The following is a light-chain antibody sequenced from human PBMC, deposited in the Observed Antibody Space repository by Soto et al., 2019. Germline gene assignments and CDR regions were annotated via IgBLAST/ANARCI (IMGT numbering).Light chain of an antibody. CDR1: QSITSSY. J-gene: IGKJ2*01. Sequence: EIVLTQSPGTLSLSPGERATLSCRASQSITSSYLTWYQQKPGQAPRLLIYGASRRATDIPDRLSGSGSGAAFTLTISRLEPAGFAVYYCQLYDSSSSTVGRGPKLEIK. CDR2: GAS. CDR3: QLYDSSSST. V-gene: IGKV3-20*01.